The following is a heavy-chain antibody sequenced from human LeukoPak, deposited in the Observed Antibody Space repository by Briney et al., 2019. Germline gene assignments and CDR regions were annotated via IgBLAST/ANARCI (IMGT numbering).Heavy chain of an antibody. J-gene: IGHJ4*02. CDR2: IRYDGSNK. Sequence: GGSLRLSCAASGFTFSSYGMHWVRQAPGKGLEWVAFIRYDGSNKYYADSVKGRFTISRDNSKNTLYLQMNSLRAEDTAVYYCAKDKKWDSSGWQSFDYWGQGTLVTVSS. D-gene: IGHD6-19*01. CDR3: AKDKKWDSSGWQSFDY. V-gene: IGHV3-30*02. CDR1: GFTFSSYG.